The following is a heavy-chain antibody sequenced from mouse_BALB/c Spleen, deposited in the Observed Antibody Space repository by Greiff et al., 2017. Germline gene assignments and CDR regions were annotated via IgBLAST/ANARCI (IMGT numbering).Heavy chain of an antibody. J-gene: IGHJ4*01. Sequence: EVQLQQSGPELVKPGASVKVSCKASGYAFTSYNMYWVKQSHGKSLEWIGYIDPYNGGTSYNQKFKGKATLTVDKSSSTAYMHLNSLTSEDSAVYYCARAPVITTVVKAMDYWGQGTSVTVSS. CDR2: IDPYNGGT. V-gene: IGHV1S135*01. CDR1: GYAFTSYN. CDR3: ARAPVITTVVKAMDY. D-gene: IGHD1-1*01.